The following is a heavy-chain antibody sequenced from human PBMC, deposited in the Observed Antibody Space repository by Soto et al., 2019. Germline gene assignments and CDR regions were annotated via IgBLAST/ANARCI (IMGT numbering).Heavy chain of an antibody. V-gene: IGHV3-9*01. CDR1: GFTFDDYA. CDR2: INWNSETV. Sequence: GGSLRLSCATSGFTFDDYAMHWVRQIPGKGLEWVSGINWNSETVGYADSVKGRFTISRDSAKNSLYLQMTTLRPEDTALYFCARDQDLGGYDLRPMYGLDVWCQGTTVTVSS. D-gene: IGHD5-12*01. J-gene: IGHJ6*02. CDR3: ARDQDLGGYDLRPMYGLDV.